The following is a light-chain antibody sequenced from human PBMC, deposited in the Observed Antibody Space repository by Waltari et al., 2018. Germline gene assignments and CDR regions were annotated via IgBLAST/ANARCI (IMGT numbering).Light chain of an antibody. Sequence: QSVLTQPPSASGAPGQRVTISCSGSSSNIGSDTVKWYQQLPGTAPKLLIYNHDQRPSVVPDRFSGSKSGTSASLAISGLQSEDEADYYCVTWDESLNGPVFGGGTKLTVL. CDR1: SSNIGSDT. V-gene: IGLV1-44*01. CDR3: VTWDESLNGPV. J-gene: IGLJ3*02. CDR2: NHD.